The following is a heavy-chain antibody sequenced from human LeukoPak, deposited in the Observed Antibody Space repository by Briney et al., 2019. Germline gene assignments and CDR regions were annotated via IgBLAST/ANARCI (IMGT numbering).Heavy chain of an antibody. Sequence: VASVKVSCKPSGYTFTSYAISWVRQAPGQGLEWMGWISAYNGNTNYAQNLQGRVTMTTDTVTNTAYMELKTLRSDDTAVYYCARVAPYCGGGCNFDYWGQGTLVTVSS. D-gene: IGHD2-21*02. CDR2: ISAYNGNT. J-gene: IGHJ4*02. CDR3: ARVAPYCGGGCNFDY. V-gene: IGHV1-18*01. CDR1: GYTFTSYA.